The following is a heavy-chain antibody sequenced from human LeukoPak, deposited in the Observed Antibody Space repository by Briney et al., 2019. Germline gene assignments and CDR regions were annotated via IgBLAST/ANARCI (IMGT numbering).Heavy chain of an antibody. CDR2: MNPNSGNT. V-gene: IGHV1-8*02. CDR3: ARLPKYSRPLDY. CDR1: GYTFSSYD. J-gene: IGHJ4*02. Sequence: APVKVSRKASGYTFSSYDINWVRQATGQELEWMGWMNPNSGNTAYAQKFQGRVTMSRDTSISTAYMELSSLRSEDTAVYYCARLPKYSRPLDYWGQGTLVTVSS. D-gene: IGHD6-6*01.